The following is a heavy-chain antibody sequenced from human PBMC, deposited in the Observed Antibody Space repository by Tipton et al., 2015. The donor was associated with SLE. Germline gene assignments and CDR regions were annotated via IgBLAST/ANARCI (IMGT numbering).Heavy chain of an antibody. CDR2: INHGGST. V-gene: IGHV4-34*01. CDR3: ARGCSSSTCEPFYFFGMNV. CDR1: GGSFGGYY. D-gene: IGHD2-2*01. Sequence: GSLRLSCSIYGGSFGGYYWSWIRQPPGKGLEWIGEINHGGSTNYNPSLKSRVTISVDTSKNQFSLKLSSVTAADTAVYYCARGCSSSTCEPFYFFGMNVWGQGTTVTVSS. J-gene: IGHJ6*02.